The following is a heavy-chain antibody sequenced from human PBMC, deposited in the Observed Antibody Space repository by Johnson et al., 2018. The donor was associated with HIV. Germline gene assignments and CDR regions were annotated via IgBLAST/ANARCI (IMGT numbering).Heavy chain of an antibody. D-gene: IGHD5-24*01. Sequence: QVQLVESGGGVVQPGGSLRLSCAASGFTFSSYGMHWVRPAPGKGLEWVAFIRYDGGNKYYADSVKGRLTISRDNSKNTLYLQMNSLRAEDTAVHYCAKDLRDGYLPDAFDIWGQGTMVTVSS. J-gene: IGHJ3*02. CDR2: IRYDGGNK. V-gene: IGHV3-30*02. CDR3: AKDLRDGYLPDAFDI. CDR1: GFTFSSYG.